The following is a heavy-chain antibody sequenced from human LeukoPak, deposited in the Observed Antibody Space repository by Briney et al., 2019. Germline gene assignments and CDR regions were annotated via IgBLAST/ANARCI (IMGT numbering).Heavy chain of an antibody. D-gene: IGHD1-26*01. CDR3: ARAYSGSYYDHDAFDI. V-gene: IGHV4-59*11. CDR1: GDSISSHY. Sequence: SETLSLTCTVSGDSISSHYWSWIRQPPGKGLEWIGYIYYSGSTNYNPSLKSRVTISVDTSKNQFSLKLSSVTAADTAVYYCARAYSGSYYDHDAFDIWGQGTMVTVSS. J-gene: IGHJ3*02. CDR2: IYYSGST.